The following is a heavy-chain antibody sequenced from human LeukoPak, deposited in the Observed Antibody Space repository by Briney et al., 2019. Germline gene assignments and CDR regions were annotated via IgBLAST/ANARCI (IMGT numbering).Heavy chain of an antibody. J-gene: IGHJ5*02. CDR3: ARVEVAPSQES. V-gene: IGHV3-7*01. CDR2: IHQYGGEK. CDR1: GFTFRSHW. Sequence: GGSLRLSCEGSGFTFRSHWMSWVRQAPGKGLEWVANIHQYGGEKYYVDSVRGRFSISRDNAKNSLYLEMNSLRAEDTAVYYCARVEVAPSQESWGQGTLVTVSS. D-gene: IGHD3-10*01.